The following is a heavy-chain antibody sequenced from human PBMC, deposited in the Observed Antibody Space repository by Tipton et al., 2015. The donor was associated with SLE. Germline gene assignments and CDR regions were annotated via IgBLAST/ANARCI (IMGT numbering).Heavy chain of an antibody. CDR3: ARSSGHSFDL. J-gene: IGHJ2*01. V-gene: IGHV4-34*01. CDR2: INHSGST. CDR1: GGSFSSSSYY. Sequence: TLSLTCAVYGGSFSSSSYYWGWIRQPPGKGLEWIGEINHSGSTNYNPSLKSRVTTSVDRSTNQFSLKLSSVTAADTAVYYCARSSGHSFDLWGRGTLVTVSS. D-gene: IGHD3-22*01.